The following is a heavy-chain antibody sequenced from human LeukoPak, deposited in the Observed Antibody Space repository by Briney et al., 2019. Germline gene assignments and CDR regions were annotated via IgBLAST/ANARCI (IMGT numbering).Heavy chain of an antibody. D-gene: IGHD2-2*01. CDR3: ARDMRNSTSCHIDY. CDR2: ISSSSTTI. V-gene: IGHV3-48*04. J-gene: IGHJ4*02. CDR1: GFTFSTYM. Sequence: GGSLRLSCAASGFTFSTYMMNWVRQAPGKGLEWISYISSSSTTIYYADSVKGRFTISRDNAKNSLYLQMNSLRAEDTAVYYCARDMRNSTSCHIDYWGQGTLVTVSS.